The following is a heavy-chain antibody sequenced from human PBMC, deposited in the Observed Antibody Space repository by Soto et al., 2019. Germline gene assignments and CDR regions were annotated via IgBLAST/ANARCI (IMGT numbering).Heavy chain of an antibody. CDR2: IHYGGST. CDR3: ARGKNFGTFDYVWESDSFGWFDP. V-gene: IGHV4-31*03. J-gene: IGHJ5*02. Sequence: SQTLSLTSTHSADSLSIGGWHWSWMRQRQDKGLEWIGYIHYGGSTSYNTSLKSRVNISLDRSTNQFSLHPNSVSAADTAMYHCARGKNFGTFDYVWESDSFGWFDPWGHGALVT. CDR1: ADSLSIGGWH. D-gene: IGHD3-16*01.